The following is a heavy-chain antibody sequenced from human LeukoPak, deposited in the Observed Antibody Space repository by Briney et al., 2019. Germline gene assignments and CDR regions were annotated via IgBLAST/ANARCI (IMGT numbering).Heavy chain of an antibody. CDR3: ARRAGAYSHPYDY. V-gene: IGHV3-53*01. CDR1: GFTVSSNS. Sequence: GGSLRLSCTVSGFTVSSNSMSWVRQAPGKGLEWVSFIYSAGNTHYSDSVKGRFTISIDNSKNTLYLQMISLRAEDTAVYYCARRAGAYSHPYDYWGQGTLVTVSS. J-gene: IGHJ4*02. D-gene: IGHD4/OR15-4a*01. CDR2: IYSAGNT.